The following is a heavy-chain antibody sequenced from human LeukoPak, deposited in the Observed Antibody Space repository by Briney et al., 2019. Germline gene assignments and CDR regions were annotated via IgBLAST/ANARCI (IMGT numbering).Heavy chain of an antibody. J-gene: IGHJ1*01. CDR1: GYTFTGYY. CDR3: ARGTNIVVVPAAIREYFQH. D-gene: IGHD2-2*02. V-gene: IGHV1-2*02. Sequence: GASVKVSCKASGYTFTGYYMHWVRQAPGQGLEWMGWINPNSGGTNYAQKFQGRVTMTRDTSISTAYMELSRLRSDDTAVYYCARGTNIVVVPAAIREYFQHWGQGTLVTVSS. CDR2: INPNSGGT.